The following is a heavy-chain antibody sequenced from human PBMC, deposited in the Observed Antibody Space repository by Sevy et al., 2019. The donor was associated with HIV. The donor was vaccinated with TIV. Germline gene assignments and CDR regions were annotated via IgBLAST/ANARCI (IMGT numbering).Heavy chain of an antibody. CDR1: GFTFSSFA. D-gene: IGHD5-18*01. Sequence: GSLRLSCAASGFTFSSFAMGWVHQAPGKGLDWISVISGTGDYTYYADSVKGRFTISRDNSKNTLFLQMNSQRAEDTAIFYCAKKMGGGSGMAFLVDYWGQGTLVTVSS. V-gene: IGHV3-23*01. J-gene: IGHJ4*02. CDR3: AKKMGGGSGMAFLVDY. CDR2: ISGTGDYT.